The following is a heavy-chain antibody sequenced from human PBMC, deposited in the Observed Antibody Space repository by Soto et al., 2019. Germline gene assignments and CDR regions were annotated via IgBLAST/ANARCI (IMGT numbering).Heavy chain of an antibody. Sequence: EVQLVESGGGLVKPGGSLRLSCAASGFAISSYNMNWVRQAPGKGLEWVSSISSSGTSIYYADSVKGRFTISRDNAKNSLYLQMNSLKVDDTAVDYCASRYIVVAGFDPWGPGNLVTVSS. D-gene: IGHD6-19*01. CDR1: GFAISSYN. CDR3: ASRYIVVAGFDP. V-gene: IGHV3-21*02. CDR2: ISSSGTSI. J-gene: IGHJ5*02.